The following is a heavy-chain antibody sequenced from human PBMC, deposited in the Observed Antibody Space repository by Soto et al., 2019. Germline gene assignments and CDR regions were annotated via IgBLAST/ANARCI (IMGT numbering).Heavy chain of an antibody. D-gene: IGHD3-3*01. CDR3: AREDSWDFWSGYPHYYYYGMDV. CDR1: GGTFSSYA. V-gene: IGHV1-69*13. Sequence: SVKVSCKASGGTFSSYAISWVRQAPGQGLEWMGGIIPIFGTANYAQKFQGRVTITADESTSTAYMELSSLRSEDTAVYYCAREDSWDFWSGYPHYYYYGMDVWGQGTTVTISS. J-gene: IGHJ6*02. CDR2: IIPIFGTA.